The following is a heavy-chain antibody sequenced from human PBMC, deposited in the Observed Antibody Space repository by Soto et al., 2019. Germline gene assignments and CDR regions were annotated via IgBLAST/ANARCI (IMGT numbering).Heavy chain of an antibody. CDR1: AFTVSSNY. J-gene: IGHJ4*02. CDR3: GFGRILYY. Sequence: EVQLVESGGGMIQSGGSLRLSCAASAFTVSSNYMSWVHQAPGKGLEWVSVIYSGGSTYYADSVKGRFTISRDNSKNTLYFQMNSLRAEDTDVYYCGFGRILYYWGQGTLVTVSS. CDR2: IYSGGST. V-gene: IGHV3-53*01. D-gene: IGHD2-15*01.